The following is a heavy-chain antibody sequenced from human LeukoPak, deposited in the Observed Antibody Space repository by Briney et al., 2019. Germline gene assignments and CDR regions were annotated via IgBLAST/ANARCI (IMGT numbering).Heavy chain of an antibody. V-gene: IGHV4-4*07. CDR1: GGSISSYY. Sequence: SETLSLTCTVSGGSISSYYWSWIRQPAGKGLEWIGRIYNSGSTNYNTNYNPSLTSRVTMSVDTSKNQFSLKLDSVTAADTAVYFCARAIWYGSGTTAFDYWGQGTLVTVSP. CDR3: ARAIWYGSGTTAFDY. D-gene: IGHD3-10*01. CDR2: IYNSGST. J-gene: IGHJ4*02.